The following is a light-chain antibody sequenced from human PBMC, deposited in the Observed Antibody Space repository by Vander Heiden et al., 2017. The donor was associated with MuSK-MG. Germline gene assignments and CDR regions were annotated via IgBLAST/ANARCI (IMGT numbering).Light chain of an antibody. CDR1: QSISSY. CDR2: AAS. J-gene: IGKJ3*01. CDR3: QQSYSTLT. Sequence: IQMTHSPSSLSASVGDRVTITCRASQSISSYLNWYQQKPGKAPKLLIYAASSLQSGVPSRFSGSGSGTDFTLTISSLQPEDFATYYCQQSYSTLTFGPGTKVDIK. V-gene: IGKV1-39*01.